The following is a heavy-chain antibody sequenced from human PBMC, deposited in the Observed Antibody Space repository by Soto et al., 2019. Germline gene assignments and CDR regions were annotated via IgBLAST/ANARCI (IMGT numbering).Heavy chain of an antibody. CDR2: INHSGST. Sequence: SETLSLTCAVYGGSFSGYYWSWTRQPPGKGLEWIGEINHSGSTNYNPSLKSRVTISVDTSKNQFSLKLSSVTAADTAVYYCARSSQLYYYYMDVWGKGTTVTVSS. CDR3: ARSSQLYYYYMDV. CDR1: GGSFSGYY. D-gene: IGHD6-6*01. V-gene: IGHV4-34*01. J-gene: IGHJ6*03.